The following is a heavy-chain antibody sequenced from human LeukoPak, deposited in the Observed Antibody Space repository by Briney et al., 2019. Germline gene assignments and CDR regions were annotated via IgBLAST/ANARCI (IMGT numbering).Heavy chain of an antibody. CDR1: GSICTSYW. Sequence: GASLQICCEGSGSICTSYWIGWGRQLRGKGLGWMGIIYPGDSDTRYSPSFQGQVTISADKSISTAYLQWSSLKASDTAMYYCARQEAPVGWFDPWGQGTLVTVSS. V-gene: IGHV5-51*01. J-gene: IGHJ5*02. CDR3: ARQEAPVGWFDP. CDR2: IYPGDSDT. D-gene: IGHD1-26*01.